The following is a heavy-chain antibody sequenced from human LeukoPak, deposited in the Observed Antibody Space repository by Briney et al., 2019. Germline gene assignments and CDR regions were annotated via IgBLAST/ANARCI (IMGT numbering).Heavy chain of an antibody. D-gene: IGHD6-19*01. J-gene: IGHJ4*02. CDR3: ARDIFSVAGPDLDC. CDR1: GFTFDNYA. Sequence: LGGSLRLSCAASGFTFDNYAMHWVRQTPGKGLERVSGISWGCGSINYADSVKGRFTISRDNAKHSLFLQMNSLRTEDTALYYCARDIFSVAGPDLDCWGQGTQVPVSS. V-gene: IGHV3-9*01. CDR2: ISWGCGSI.